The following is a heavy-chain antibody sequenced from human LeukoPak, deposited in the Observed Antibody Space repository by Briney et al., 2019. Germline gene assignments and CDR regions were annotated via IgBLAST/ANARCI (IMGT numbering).Heavy chain of an antibody. CDR3: AKDTAQGYTYGTIEQDY. J-gene: IGHJ4*02. Sequence: GGSLRLSCAASGIAFSTYAMSWVRQAPGKGQEWVSVVSESGEITHYADSVKGRFTISRDNSKNTVYLQMNSLRAEDSAVYYCAKDTAQGYTYGTIEQDYWGQGTRVTVSS. CDR2: VSESGEIT. CDR1: GIAFSTYA. V-gene: IGHV3-23*01. D-gene: IGHD5-18*01.